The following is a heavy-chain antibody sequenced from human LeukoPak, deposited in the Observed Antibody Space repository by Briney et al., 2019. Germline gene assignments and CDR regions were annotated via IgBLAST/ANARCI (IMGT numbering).Heavy chain of an antibody. D-gene: IGHD3/OR15-3a*01. Sequence: GESLKISCKGFGYTFTSYWIGWVRQMPEKGLEWMGIIYPGDSDTRHSPSLQGQVTISADKSISTAYLQWSSLKASDTATYYCARHRDWVPDYWGQGTLVTVSS. CDR3: ARHRDWVPDY. J-gene: IGHJ4*02. CDR1: GYTFTSYW. CDR2: IYPGDSDT. V-gene: IGHV5-51*01.